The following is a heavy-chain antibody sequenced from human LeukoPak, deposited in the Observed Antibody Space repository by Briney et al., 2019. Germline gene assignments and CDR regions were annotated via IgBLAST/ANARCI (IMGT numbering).Heavy chain of an antibody. V-gene: IGHV1-18*01. D-gene: IGHD6-19*01. CDR3: ARDYSGRSQALDY. Sequence: ASVKVSCKASGYTFTSYGISWVRQAPGQGLEWMGWISAYNGNTNYAQKLQGRVTMTTDTSTSTVYMQLSSLRSEDTAVHYCARDYSGRSQALDYWGQGTLVTVSS. J-gene: IGHJ4*02. CDR1: GYTFTSYG. CDR2: ISAYNGNT.